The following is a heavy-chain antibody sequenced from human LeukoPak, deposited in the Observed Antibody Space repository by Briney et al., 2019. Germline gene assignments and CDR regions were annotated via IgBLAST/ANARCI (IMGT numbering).Heavy chain of an antibody. D-gene: IGHD3-16*01. CDR2: IYYSGST. CDR1: GGSISSYY. J-gene: IGHJ4*02. V-gene: IGHV4-59*01. CDR3: ARSGKSAYILDY. Sequence: PSETLSLTCTVSGGSISSYYWSWIRQPPGKGLEWIGYIYYSGSTNYNPSLKSRVTISVDTSKNQFSLKLSSVTAADTAVYYCARSGKSAYILDYWGQGTLVTVSS.